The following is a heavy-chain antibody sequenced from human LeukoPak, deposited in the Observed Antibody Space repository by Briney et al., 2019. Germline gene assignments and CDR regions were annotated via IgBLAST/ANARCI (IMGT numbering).Heavy chain of an antibody. D-gene: IGHD5-18*01. V-gene: IGHV4-39*01. CDR3: ARHRGYSYARGGPIDY. Sequence: SETLSLTCTVSGGSISSSSYYWGWIRQPPGKGLEWIGSIFYSGSTYYNPSLKSRVTISVDTSKNQFSLKLSSVTAADTAVYYCARHRGYSYARGGPIDYWGQGTLVTVSS. CDR1: GGSISSSSYY. CDR2: IFYSGST. J-gene: IGHJ4*02.